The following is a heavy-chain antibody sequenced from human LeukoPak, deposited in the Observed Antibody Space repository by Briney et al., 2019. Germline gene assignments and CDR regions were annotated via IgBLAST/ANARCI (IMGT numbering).Heavy chain of an antibody. D-gene: IGHD2/OR15-2a*01. CDR2: ISGSGGST. Sequence: GGSLRLSCAAFGFTFSRYAMGGVRQLPGKGLEGVSAISGSGGSTYYADSVKGRFTISRDNSKNTLYLQMNSLRAEDTAVYYCAKDFYDTALYFDYWGQGTLVTVSS. CDR3: AKDFYDTALYFDY. V-gene: IGHV3-23*01. CDR1: GFTFSRYA. J-gene: IGHJ4*02.